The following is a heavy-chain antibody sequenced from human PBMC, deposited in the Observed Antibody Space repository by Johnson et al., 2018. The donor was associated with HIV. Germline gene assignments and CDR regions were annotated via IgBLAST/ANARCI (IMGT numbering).Heavy chain of an antibody. CDR3: ALILTERDAFDI. D-gene: IGHD3-9*01. J-gene: IGHJ3*02. V-gene: IGHV3-30*02. CDR1: GFTFSSYG. CDR2: IRYDGSNK. Sequence: QVQLVESGGGVVQPGGSLRLSCAASGFTFSSYGMHWVRQAPCKGLEWVAFIRYDGSNKYYADSVKGRFTISRDNSKNTLYLQMNSRRAEDTAVYYCALILTERDAFDIWGQGTMVTVSS.